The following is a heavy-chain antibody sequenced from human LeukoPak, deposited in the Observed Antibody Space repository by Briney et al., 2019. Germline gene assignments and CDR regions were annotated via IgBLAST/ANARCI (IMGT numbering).Heavy chain of an antibody. CDR3: AKDFYRLGEFDAFDN. V-gene: IGHV3-9*01. CDR2: ISWNSGRI. J-gene: IGHJ3*02. Sequence: GGSLRLSCAASGFTFDDYAVHWVRQAPRKGLEWVSGISWNSGRIGYADSVKGRFTISRDNAKNSLYLQMNSLRVEDTALYYCAKDFYRLGEFDAFDNWGQGTMVTVSS. CDR1: GFTFDDYA. D-gene: IGHD3-16*01.